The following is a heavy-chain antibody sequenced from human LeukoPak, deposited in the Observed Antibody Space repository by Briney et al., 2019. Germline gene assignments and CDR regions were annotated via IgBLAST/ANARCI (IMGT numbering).Heavy chain of an antibody. CDR1: GYTFTSYG. CDR2: ISAYNGNT. CDR3: ARDPYDFWSGNLSGYYYYGMDV. D-gene: IGHD3-3*01. V-gene: IGHV1-18*01. J-gene: IGHJ6*02. Sequence: ASVKVSCKASGYTFTSYGISWVRQAPGQGLEWMGWISAYNGNTNYTQKLQGRVTMTTDTSTSTAYMELRSLRSDDTAVYYCARDPYDFWSGNLSGYYYYGMDVWGQGTTVTVSS.